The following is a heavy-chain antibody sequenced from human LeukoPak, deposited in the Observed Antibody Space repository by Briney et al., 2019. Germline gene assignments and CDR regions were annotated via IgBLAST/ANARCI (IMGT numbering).Heavy chain of an antibody. CDR2: ISTSSSYI. Sequence: GGSLRLSCAASGFNLRAYTMNWVSQAPGKGLEWVSSISTSSSYIYYADSVKGRFTTSRDNAENSLYLQMHSLRVEDTALYYCARDDNWNDKPFDFWGQGTLVTVSS. V-gene: IGHV3-21*01. D-gene: IGHD1-20*01. CDR3: ARDDNWNDKPFDF. CDR1: GFNLRAYT. J-gene: IGHJ4*02.